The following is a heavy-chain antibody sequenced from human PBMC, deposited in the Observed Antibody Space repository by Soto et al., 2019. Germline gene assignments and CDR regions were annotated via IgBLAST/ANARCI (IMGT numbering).Heavy chain of an antibody. V-gene: IGHV3-23*01. CDR1: GFTFSNYA. D-gene: IGHD5-18*01. Sequence: EVQLLESGGGLVQPGGSLRLSCVASGFTFSNYAMSWVRQAPGKGLEWVSGTSGGGGSTKYADSVKGRFTISRDNSKNTLYLQMNSLRAEDTAVYYCAKVLYTYGRTFDYWGQGTLVTVSS. J-gene: IGHJ4*02. CDR3: AKVLYTYGRTFDY. CDR2: TSGGGGST.